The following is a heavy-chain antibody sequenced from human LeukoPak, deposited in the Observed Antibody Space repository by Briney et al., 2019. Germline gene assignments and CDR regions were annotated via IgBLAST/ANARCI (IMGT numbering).Heavy chain of an antibody. CDR2: IYYSGST. CDR3: ARERRITIFGVVTTQYYYYMDV. J-gene: IGHJ6*03. Sequence: SETLSLTCTVSGGSISSYYWSWIRQHPGKGLEWIGYIYYSGSTYYNPSLKSRVTISVDTSKNQFSLKLSSVTAADTAVYYCARERRITIFGVVTTQYYYYMDVWGKGTTVTVSS. D-gene: IGHD3-3*01. V-gene: IGHV4-59*06. CDR1: GGSISSYY.